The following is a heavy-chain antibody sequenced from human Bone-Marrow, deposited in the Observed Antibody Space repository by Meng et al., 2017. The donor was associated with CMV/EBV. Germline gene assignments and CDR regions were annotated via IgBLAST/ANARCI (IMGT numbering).Heavy chain of an antibody. J-gene: IGHJ4*02. CDR3: ARGGANTMIRGLIDY. V-gene: IGHV4-34*01. CDR2: INHSGTS. D-gene: IGHD3-10*01. Sequence: SQTLSLTCAVYGGSFSDHQWTWIRQPPGKGLEWIGEINHSGTSKYNPSLKSRVTISVDTSKNQFSLKVRSVTAADMGVYYCARGGANTMIRGLIDYWSQGTLVTVSS. CDR1: GGSFSDHQ.